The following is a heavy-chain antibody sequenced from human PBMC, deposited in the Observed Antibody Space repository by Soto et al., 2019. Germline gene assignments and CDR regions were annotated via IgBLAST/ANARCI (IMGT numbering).Heavy chain of an antibody. J-gene: IGHJ6*02. D-gene: IGHD2-15*01. CDR1: GYTFTSYG. CDR2: ISAYNGNT. CDR3: ARDGGGSYVYYYFGMDV. Sequence: GASVKVSCKASGYTFTSYGISWVRQAPGQGLEWMGWISAYNGNTNYAQKLQGRVTMTTDTSTSTAYMELRSLRSDDTAVYYCARDGGGSYVYYYFGMDVWGRGTTVTVSS. V-gene: IGHV1-18*04.